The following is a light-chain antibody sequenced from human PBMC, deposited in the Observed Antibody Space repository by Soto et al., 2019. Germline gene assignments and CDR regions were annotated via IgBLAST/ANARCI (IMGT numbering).Light chain of an antibody. V-gene: IGLV2-14*01. CDR2: DVY. CDR1: SSDVGGYNY. J-gene: IGLJ1*01. Sequence: QSALTQPASVSGSPGQSITISCTGTSSDVGGYNYVSWYQQHPGKAPKLMIYDVYNRPSGVSSRFSGSKSDNTASLTIFGLQVEDEADYYCSSYTGTSTLYVFGTGTKLTVL. CDR3: SSYTGTSTLYV.